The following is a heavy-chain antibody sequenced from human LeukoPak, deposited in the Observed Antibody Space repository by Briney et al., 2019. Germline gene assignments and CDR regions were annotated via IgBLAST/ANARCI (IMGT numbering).Heavy chain of an antibody. D-gene: IGHD3-22*01. CDR1: GFTFSDHY. V-gene: IGHV3-30*03. J-gene: IGHJ4*02. Sequence: PGGSLRLSCAASGFTFSDHYMDWVRQAPGKGLEWVAVISYDGSNKYYADSVKGRFTISRDNSKNTLYLQMNSLRAEDTAVYYCARDSGDYYDSSGPGGYWGQGTLVTVSS. CDR2: ISYDGSNK. CDR3: ARDSGDYYDSSGPGGY.